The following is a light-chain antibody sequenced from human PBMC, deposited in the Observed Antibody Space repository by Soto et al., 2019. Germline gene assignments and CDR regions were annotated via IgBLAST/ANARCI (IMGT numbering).Light chain of an antibody. CDR2: EGS. V-gene: IGLV2-23*01. CDR1: ISDVGSYDL. CDR3: CSYAGSSTSWV. Sequence: QSVLTQPASVSGSPGQSITISCTGTISDVGSYDLVSWYQQHPGKAPKLMIYEGSKRPSGVSSRFSGSKSGNTASLTISGRQAEDEADDYCCSYAGSSTSWVFGGGTQLTV. J-gene: IGLJ3*02.